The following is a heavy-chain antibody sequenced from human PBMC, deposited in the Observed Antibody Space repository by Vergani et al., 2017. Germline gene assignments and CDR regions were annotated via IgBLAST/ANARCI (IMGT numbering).Heavy chain of an antibody. CDR1: GASIRSSNYY. J-gene: IGHJ5*02. D-gene: IGHD6-19*01. Sequence: QLQLQESGPGLVKPSATLSLTCSVSGASIRSSNYYWGWIRQPPEKGLEWIASIYYSGSTYYNPSLKSRVTISVYTSKNQFSLKLSSVTAADTAVYFCARHSTVEWLVKLGWIDPWGQGILVTVSS. CDR2: IYYSGST. CDR3: ARHSTVEWLVKLGWIDP. V-gene: IGHV4-39*01.